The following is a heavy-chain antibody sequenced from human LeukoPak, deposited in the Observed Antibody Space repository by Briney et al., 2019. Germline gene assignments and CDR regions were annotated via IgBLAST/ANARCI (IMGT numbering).Heavy chain of an antibody. CDR1: GYTFTGYY. V-gene: IGHV1-2*02. Sequence: ASVTVSCKASGYTFTGYYMHWVRQAPGQGLEWMGWINPNSGGTNYAQKFQGRVTMTRDTSISTAYMELSRLRSDDTAVYYCARDRYSGYDWGAFDIWGQGTMVTVSS. D-gene: IGHD5-12*01. J-gene: IGHJ3*02. CDR2: INPNSGGT. CDR3: ARDRYSGYDWGAFDI.